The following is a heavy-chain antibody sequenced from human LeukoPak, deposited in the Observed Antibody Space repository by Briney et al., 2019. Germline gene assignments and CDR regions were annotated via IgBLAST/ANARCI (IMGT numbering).Heavy chain of an antibody. CDR2: ISGSGGST. D-gene: IGHD3-16*02. CDR1: GFTFSSYT. V-gene: IGHV3-23*01. CDR3: AKDLNYVWGSYRYINY. J-gene: IGHJ4*02. Sequence: GGSLRLSCAASGFTFSSYTMSWVRQAPGKGLEWVSAISGSGGSTYYADSVKGRFTISRDNSKNTLYLQMNNLRAEDTAVYYCAKDLNYVWGSYRYINYWGQGTMVTVSS.